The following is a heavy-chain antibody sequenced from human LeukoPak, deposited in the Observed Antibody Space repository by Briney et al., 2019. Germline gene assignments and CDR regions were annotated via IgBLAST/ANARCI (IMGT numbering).Heavy chain of an antibody. D-gene: IGHD3-10*01. Sequence: SATLSLPCTVSGGSISSYYWSWIRQPPGKGLEWIGYIYYSGSTNYNPSLKSRVTISVDTSKNQFSLKLSSVTAADTAVYYCARVGFGELYSPFDYWGQGTLVTVSS. CDR1: GGSISSYY. V-gene: IGHV4-59*01. J-gene: IGHJ4*02. CDR3: ARVGFGELYSPFDY. CDR2: IYYSGST.